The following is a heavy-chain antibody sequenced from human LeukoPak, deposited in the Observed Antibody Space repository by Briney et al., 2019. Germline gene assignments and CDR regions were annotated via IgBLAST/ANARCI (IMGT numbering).Heavy chain of an antibody. CDR1: GYYFTSYW. D-gene: IGHD3/OR15-3a*01. CDR2: IYPGDSDT. V-gene: IGHV5-51*01. J-gene: IGHJ4*02. Sequence: GESLKISCQGSGYYFTSYWIGWVRQMPGQGLEWMGMIYPGDSDTRYSPSFQGQVTISADKSIKTAYLQWSSLKASDTAMFYCARVNTSIGHAFDYWGQGTLVTVSS. CDR3: ARVNTSIGHAFDY.